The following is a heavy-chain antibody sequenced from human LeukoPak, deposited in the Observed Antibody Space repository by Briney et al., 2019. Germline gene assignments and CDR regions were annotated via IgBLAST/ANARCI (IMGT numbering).Heavy chain of an antibody. CDR3: ASLRSGSYTSFDF. V-gene: IGHV3-23*01. CDR2: ISGSGGST. CDR1: GFTFSSYA. J-gene: IGHJ4*02. D-gene: IGHD3-10*01. Sequence: GGSLRLSCAASGFTFSSYAMSWVRQAPGKGLEWVSSISGSGGSTSYADSVRGRFTISRDNSKNTLYLQMNSLRADHTAVYYCASLRSGSYTSFDFWGQGSLVTVSS.